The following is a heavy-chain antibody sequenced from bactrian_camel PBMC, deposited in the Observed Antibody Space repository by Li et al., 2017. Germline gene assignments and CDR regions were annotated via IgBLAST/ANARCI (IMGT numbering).Heavy chain of an antibody. J-gene: IGHJ4*01. Sequence: HVQLVESGGGSVHSGGSLRLSCKHSGFSFEDSDIGWSRQAPGNVCELVAVMSGDGSTEYTESVKGRFHISQDDAKNTLYLQMNSLKPEDTARYYCAFTYCNFGLPIAAASYDYWGQGTQVTVS. CDR2: MSGDGST. V-gene: IGHV3S55*01. D-gene: IGHD1*01. CDR1: GFSFEDSD. CDR3: AFTYCNFGLPIAAASYDY.